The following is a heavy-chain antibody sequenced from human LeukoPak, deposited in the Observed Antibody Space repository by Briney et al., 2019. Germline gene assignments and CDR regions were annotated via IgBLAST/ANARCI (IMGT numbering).Heavy chain of an antibody. CDR3: ARAYSTSSPFDY. V-gene: IGHV1-46*01. CDR1: GYAFTSHY. D-gene: IGHD6-6*01. Sequence: ASVKVSCKASGYAFTSHYIHWMRQAPGHGLEWIGMINPSGGSTSYAQKFQGRVTMTRDTSTSTVYLELSSLRSEDTAVYYCARAYSTSSPFDYWGQGTLVTVSS. CDR2: INPSGGST. J-gene: IGHJ4*02.